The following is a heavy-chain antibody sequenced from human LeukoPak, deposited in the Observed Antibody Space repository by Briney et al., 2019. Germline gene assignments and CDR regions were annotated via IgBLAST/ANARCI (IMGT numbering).Heavy chain of an antibody. V-gene: IGHV3-23*01. CDR2: ISGSGIST. CDR3: AKDQWSFSYFDY. J-gene: IGHJ4*02. Sequence: GGSLRLSCAASGFTFNSYAMSWVRQAPGKGLEWVSDISGSGISTYYADSVKGRFTISRDNSKNTLYLQMNSLRAEDTAVYYCAKDQWSFSYFDYWGQGTLVTVSS. CDR1: GFTFNSYA. D-gene: IGHD1-26*01.